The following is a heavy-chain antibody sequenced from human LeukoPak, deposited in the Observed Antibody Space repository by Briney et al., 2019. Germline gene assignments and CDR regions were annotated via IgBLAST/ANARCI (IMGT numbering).Heavy chain of an antibody. D-gene: IGHD2-21*02. Sequence: GGSLRLSCAASGFSFSSYTMNWVRQAPGKGLEWVSIISSSSSYIYYADSVKGRFTISRDNAKNTLYLQMNSLRVEDTAVYYCARDGRCGGDCYASWGQGTLVTVSS. CDR2: ISSSSSYI. CDR3: ARDGRCGGDCYAS. V-gene: IGHV3-21*01. CDR1: GFSFSSYT. J-gene: IGHJ4*02.